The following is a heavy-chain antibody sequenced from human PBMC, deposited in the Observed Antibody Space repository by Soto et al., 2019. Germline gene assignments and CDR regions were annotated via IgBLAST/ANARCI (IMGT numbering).Heavy chain of an antibody. CDR2: IYWDDDK. J-gene: IGHJ4*02. CDR1: GFSLSTTEVG. V-gene: IGHV2-5*02. Sequence: QITLKESGPPLVKPTQTLTLTCTFSGFSLSTTEVGVAWIRQPPGKALECLALIYWDDDKRYSPSLKSRLTITKDTSKTQVALTMTNMDPVDTATYYCARQAPLAGAKSFDNWGQGTLVTVSS. D-gene: IGHD6-13*01. CDR3: ARQAPLAGAKSFDN.